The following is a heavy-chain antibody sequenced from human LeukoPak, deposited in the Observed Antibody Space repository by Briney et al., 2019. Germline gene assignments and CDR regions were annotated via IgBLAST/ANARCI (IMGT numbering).Heavy chain of an antibody. CDR1: GYTFTSYY. V-gene: IGHV1-2*02. CDR2: INPNSGGT. Sequence: GASVKVSCKASGYTFTSYYMHWVRQAPGQGLEWMGWINPNSGGTNYAQKFQGRVTMTRDTSISTAYMELSRLRSDDTAVYYCARDPSPTVVIDYWGQGTLVTVSS. J-gene: IGHJ4*02. CDR3: ARDPSPTVVIDY. D-gene: IGHD4-23*01.